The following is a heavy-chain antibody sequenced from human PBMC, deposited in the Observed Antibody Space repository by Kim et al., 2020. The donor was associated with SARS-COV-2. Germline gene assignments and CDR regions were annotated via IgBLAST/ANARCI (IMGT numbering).Heavy chain of an antibody. D-gene: IGHD6-19*01. CDR1: GYSISSGYY. CDR2: IYHSGST. V-gene: IGHV4-38-2*02. J-gene: IGHJ4*02. Sequence: SETLSLTCTVSGYSISSGYYWGWIRQPPGKGLEWIGSIYHSGSTYYNPSLKSRVTLSVDTSKNQFSLKLSSVTAADTAVYYCARYQGGPSIQQWLVTPRYFDYWGQGTLVTVSS. CDR3: ARYQGGPSIQQWLVTPRYFDY.